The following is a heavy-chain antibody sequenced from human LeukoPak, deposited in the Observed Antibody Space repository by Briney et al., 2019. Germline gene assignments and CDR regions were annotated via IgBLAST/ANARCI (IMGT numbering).Heavy chain of an antibody. J-gene: IGHJ4*02. D-gene: IGHD5-18*01. V-gene: IGHV3-30*18. Sequence: GGSLRLSCAASGFTFSSYGMHWVRQAPGKGLEWVAIISYDGSNKYYADSVKGRFTISRDNSKNTLYLRMNSLRAEDTAVYYCANGGGYSYGSEFDYWGQGTLVTVSS. CDR3: ANGGGYSYGSEFDY. CDR1: GFTFSSYG. CDR2: ISYDGSNK.